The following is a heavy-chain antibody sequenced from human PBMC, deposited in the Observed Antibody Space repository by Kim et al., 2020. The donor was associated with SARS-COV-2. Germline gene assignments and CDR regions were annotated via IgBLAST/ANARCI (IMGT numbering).Heavy chain of an antibody. Sequence: GGSLRLSCAPSGFNFNIYAFSWVRQAPGKGLERLSTIGGGDSDIYYADSVKGRFTISRDNSEKTLYLQMNSLRADDTAIYYCARDAVPYNGQYDWFDPWGQGILVTVSS. CDR2: IGGGDSDI. V-gene: IGHV3-23*01. CDR3: ARDAVPYNGQYDWFDP. J-gene: IGHJ5*02. D-gene: IGHD2-8*01. CDR1: GFNFNIYA.